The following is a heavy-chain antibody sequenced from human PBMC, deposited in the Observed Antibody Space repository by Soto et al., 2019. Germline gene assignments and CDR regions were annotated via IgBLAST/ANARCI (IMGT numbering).Heavy chain of an antibody. Sequence: EVQLVESGGGLVQPGGSLRLSCAAPGFSFRNYWMSWVRQAPGKGLEWVLSIKHDGSETYSVDSVKGRFTSSRDNAENLVYLQMHSLRAEDTAVYFCAKGYGYYFDSWGQGTLVTVSS. CDR2: IKHDGSET. CDR1: GFSFRNYW. V-gene: IGHV3-7*03. D-gene: IGHD4-17*01. J-gene: IGHJ4*02. CDR3: AKGYGYYFDS.